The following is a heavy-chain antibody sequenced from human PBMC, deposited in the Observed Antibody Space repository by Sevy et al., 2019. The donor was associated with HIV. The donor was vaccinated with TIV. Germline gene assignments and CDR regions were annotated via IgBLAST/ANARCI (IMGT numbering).Heavy chain of an antibody. J-gene: IGHJ4*01. Sequence: GGSLRLSCVASGFTFNNFWMAWVRQAPGKGLEWFANIKPDGSESNHVGSVKGRFTISRDNAKNSLYLQMNSLTAEDTAVYYCARDVRGGYFDYWGQGTLVTVSS. V-gene: IGHV3-7*03. D-gene: IGHD3-16*01. CDR3: ARDVRGGYFDY. CDR2: IKPDGSES. CDR1: GFTFNNFW.